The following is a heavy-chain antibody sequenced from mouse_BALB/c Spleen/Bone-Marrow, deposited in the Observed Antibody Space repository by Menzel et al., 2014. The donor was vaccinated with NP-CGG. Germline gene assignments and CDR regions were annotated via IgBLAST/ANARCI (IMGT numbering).Heavy chain of an antibody. CDR3: ARQGYYGYSDY. CDR1: GFDFSRYW. J-gene: IGHJ2*01. CDR2: INPDSSTI. D-gene: IGHD1-2*01. V-gene: IGHV4-1*02. Sequence: EVKLLESGGGLVQPGGSLKLSCAASGFDFSRYWMSWVRQAPGKGLEWIGEINPDSSTINYTPSLKDKFIISRDNAKNTLYPQMRKVRSEDTALYYCARQGYYGYSDYWGQGTTLTVSS.